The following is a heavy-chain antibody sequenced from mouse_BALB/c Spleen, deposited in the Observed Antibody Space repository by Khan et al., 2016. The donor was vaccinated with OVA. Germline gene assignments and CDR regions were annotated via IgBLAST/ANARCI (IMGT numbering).Heavy chain of an antibody. D-gene: IGHD2-13*01. V-gene: IGHV5-4*02. CDR2: ISDGGSYT. J-gene: IGHJ3*01. CDR1: GFTFSDYY. CDR3: ARGYYCDPFAY. Sequence: LVESGGGLVKPGGSLKLSCAASGFTFSDYYMYWVRQTPEKRLEWLATISDGGSYTYYPDSVKGRFTISRDDAQNNLYLQMSSLKSEDTAMYYCARGYYCDPFAYWGQGTLVTISA.